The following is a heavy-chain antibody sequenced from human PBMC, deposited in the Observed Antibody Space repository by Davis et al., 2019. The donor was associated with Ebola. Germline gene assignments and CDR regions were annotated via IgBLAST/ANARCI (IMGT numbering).Heavy chain of an antibody. CDR1: GFTFSSYA. V-gene: IGHV4-59*12. Sequence: ESLKISCAASGFTFSSYAMSWVRQPPGKGLEWIGYIYYSGSTYSNPSLKSRVTISVDTSKNQFSLKLSSVTAADTAVYYCARGDSYYDPGGYYAGPEAPDHWGQGTLVSVSS. CDR3: ARGDSYYDPGGYYAGPEAPDH. J-gene: IGHJ4*02. CDR2: IYYSGST. D-gene: IGHD3-22*01.